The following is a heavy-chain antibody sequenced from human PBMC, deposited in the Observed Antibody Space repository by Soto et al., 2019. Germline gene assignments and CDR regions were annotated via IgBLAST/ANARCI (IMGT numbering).Heavy chain of an antibody. CDR3: ARQSSSWYGGFDY. CDR2: IIPIFGTA. Sequence: SVKVSCKASGGTFSSYAISWVRQAPGQGLEWMGGIIPIFGTANYAQKFQGRVTITADKSASTAYMELSSLRSEDTAVYYCARQSSSWYGGFDYWGQGTLVTVSS. J-gene: IGHJ4*02. D-gene: IGHD6-13*01. V-gene: IGHV1-69*06. CDR1: GGTFSSYA.